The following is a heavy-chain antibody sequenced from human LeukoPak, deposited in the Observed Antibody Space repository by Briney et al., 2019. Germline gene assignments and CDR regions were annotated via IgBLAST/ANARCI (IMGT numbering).Heavy chain of an antibody. CDR1: GFSFSDYG. D-gene: IGHD3-10*01. J-gene: IGHJ4*02. CDR3: AKDRGFGVFFQYYFHY. CDR2: ISYDGSNK. V-gene: IGHV3-30*18. Sequence: GRSLRLSCAASGFSFSDYGMHWVRQVPGKGLEWVAVISYDGSNKYYADSVKGRFTISRDNSKNTLYLHINSLRVEDTAVYYCAKDRGFGVFFQYYFHYWGQGTLVTVSS.